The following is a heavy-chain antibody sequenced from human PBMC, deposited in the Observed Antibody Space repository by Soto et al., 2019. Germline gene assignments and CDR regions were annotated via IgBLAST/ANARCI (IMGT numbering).Heavy chain of an antibody. V-gene: IGHV3-23*01. CDR1: EFTFSSYA. D-gene: IGHD3-3*01. CDR3: AKDHDRPTLEWLFRAWFDP. Sequence: VGSLRLPCAASEFTFSSYAMSWVRQAPGKGLEWVSAISGSGGSTYYGDSVKGRFTISRDNSKNTLYLQMNSLRAEDTAVYYCAKDHDRPTLEWLFRAWFDPWGQGTLVTVSS. CDR2: ISGSGGST. J-gene: IGHJ5*02.